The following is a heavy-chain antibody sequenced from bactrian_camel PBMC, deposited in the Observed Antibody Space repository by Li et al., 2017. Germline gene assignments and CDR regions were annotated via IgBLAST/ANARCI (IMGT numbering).Heavy chain of an antibody. J-gene: IGHJ6*01. CDR2: NSSDGNT. D-gene: IGHD4*01. Sequence: HVQLVESGGGSVQAGGSLRLACTASGFTFDDSAMGWYRQAPGNECELVARNSSDGNTTYADSVKGRFTISQDNANNTLYLQMNSLKLEDTAMYYCATMRAGNFCSRVNLLRFGYRGQGTQVTVS. CDR3: ATMRAGNFCSRVNLLRFGY. CDR1: GFTFDDSA. V-gene: IGHV3S55*01.